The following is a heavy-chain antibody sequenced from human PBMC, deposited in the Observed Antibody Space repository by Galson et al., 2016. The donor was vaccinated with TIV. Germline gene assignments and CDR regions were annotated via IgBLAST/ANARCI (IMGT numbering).Heavy chain of an antibody. CDR1: GGTFSSYA. J-gene: IGHJ4*02. CDR3: ARAGGYNWNYGYFDF. CDR2: IIPIFHTT. V-gene: IGHV1-69*13. D-gene: IGHD1-7*01. Sequence: SVKVSCKASGGTFSSYAISWVRQAPGQGLEWMGGIIPIFHTTNYAQKFQGRVTITADEFTSIAYMELSSLRSEDTALYYCARAGGYNWNYGYFDFLGPGTLVTVSS.